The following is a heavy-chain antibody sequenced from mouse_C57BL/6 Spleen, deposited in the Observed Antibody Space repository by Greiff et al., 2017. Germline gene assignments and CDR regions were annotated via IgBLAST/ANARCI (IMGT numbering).Heavy chain of an antibody. V-gene: IGHV3-6*01. CDR1: GYSITSGYY. Sequence: VQLKESGPGLVKPSQSLSLTCSVTGYSITSGYYWNWIRQFPGNQLGWMGYISYDGSNNYNPSLKNRISITRDTSKNQFFLKLNSVTAEYTATYYCAILLLYGGYWGQGTTLTVSS. J-gene: IGHJ2*01. CDR2: ISYDGSN. CDR3: AILLLYGGY. D-gene: IGHD1-1*01.